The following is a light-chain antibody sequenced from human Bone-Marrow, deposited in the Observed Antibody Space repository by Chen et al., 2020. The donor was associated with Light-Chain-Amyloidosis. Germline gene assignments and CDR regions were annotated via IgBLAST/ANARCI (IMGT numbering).Light chain of an antibody. J-gene: IGKJ4*01. CDR3: QQHYFTGGLT. V-gene: IGKV1-NL1*01. CDR1: QDIKNS. CDR2: TAS. Sequence: DIQMTQSPSSLSASVGDRVTITCRASQDIKNSLAWYQQNPGKAPKLLVFTASTLESGVPSRFSGSGSGTHYTLTISSLQPEDFATYSCQQHYFTGGLTFGGGTKVEIK.